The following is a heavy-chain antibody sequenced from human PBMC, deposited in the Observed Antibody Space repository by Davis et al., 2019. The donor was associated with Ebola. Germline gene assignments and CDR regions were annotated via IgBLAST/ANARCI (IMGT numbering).Heavy chain of an antibody. J-gene: IGHJ4*02. V-gene: IGHV3-23*01. CDR1: GFTFNTIF. D-gene: IGHD1-1*01. CDR2: LSDSGYEL. CDR3: ATYVQRGPDD. Sequence: GESLMIPCAASGFTFNTIFMSFYRQAPGKGLEWVSALSDSGYELRYADSVRGRFTISRDNSKNTVYLQMNSLRADETAIYCCATYVQRGPDDLGRGTFVTVSS.